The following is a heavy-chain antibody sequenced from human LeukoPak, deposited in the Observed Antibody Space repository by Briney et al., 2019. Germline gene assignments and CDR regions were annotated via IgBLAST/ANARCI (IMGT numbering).Heavy chain of an antibody. Sequence: PGGSLRLSCAASEFTFSNYGMHWVRQAPGKGLEWVAAILSDGSDKYYADSVTGRFTISRDNSKNTLYLQMNSLRTEDTAVYYCAREFSGNAVYDYWGQGTLVTVSS. CDR3: AREFSGNAVYDY. CDR1: EFTFSNYG. D-gene: IGHD4-23*01. J-gene: IGHJ4*02. V-gene: IGHV3-30*03. CDR2: ILSDGSDK.